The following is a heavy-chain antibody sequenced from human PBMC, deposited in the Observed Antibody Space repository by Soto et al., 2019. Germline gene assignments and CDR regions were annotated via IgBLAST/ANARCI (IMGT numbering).Heavy chain of an antibody. D-gene: IGHD5-12*01. CDR1: GGSISSGGYY. V-gene: IGHV4-31*03. Sequence: QVQLQESGPGLVKPSQTLSLTCTVSGGSISSGGYYWSWIRQHPGKGLEWIGYIYYSGSTYYNPSLKSRVTISVDTSKNQFSLKLSSVTAADTAVYYCARDNRDGYNPAWFDPWGQGTLVTVSS. CDR3: ARDNRDGYNPAWFDP. J-gene: IGHJ5*02. CDR2: IYYSGST.